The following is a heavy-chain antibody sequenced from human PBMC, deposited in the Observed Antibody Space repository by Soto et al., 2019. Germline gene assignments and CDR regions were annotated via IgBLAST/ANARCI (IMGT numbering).Heavy chain of an antibody. D-gene: IGHD2-15*01. V-gene: IGHV4-59*01. Sequence: QVQLQESGPGLVKPSETLSLTCSVSGGSISSYYWSWIRQPPGKGLEWIGYIYYNGSTNYNPSLKSRVTISVDTSKNQFSLKLSSVTAADTAVYYCARGIGYCSGGSCYNWFDPWGQGTLVTVSS. CDR3: ARGIGYCSGGSCYNWFDP. CDR2: IYYNGST. J-gene: IGHJ5*02. CDR1: GGSISSYY.